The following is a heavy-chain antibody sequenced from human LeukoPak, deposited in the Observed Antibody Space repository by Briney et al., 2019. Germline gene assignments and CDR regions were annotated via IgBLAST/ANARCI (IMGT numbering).Heavy chain of an antibody. CDR3: ARDLGLRGVTNWFDP. CDR2: IGPSGGST. V-gene: IGHV1-46*01. J-gene: IGHJ5*02. CDR1: AHTFSNYL. D-gene: IGHD3-10*01. Sequence: GASVKVSCKASAHTFSNYLMHWVRQAPGQGLEWMGVIGPSGGSTDYAQKFQGRVTMTRDTSTSTVYMELSSLISEDTAVYYCARDLGLRGVTNWFDPWGQGTLVTVSS.